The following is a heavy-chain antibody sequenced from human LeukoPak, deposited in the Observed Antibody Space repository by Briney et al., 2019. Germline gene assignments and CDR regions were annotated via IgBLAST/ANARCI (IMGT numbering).Heavy chain of an antibody. Sequence: PSETLSLTCTVSGGSISSYYWSWIRQPPGKGLEWIGYIYYSGSTNYNPSLKSRVTISVDTSKNQFSLKLSSVTAADTAVYYCAGVRLAEGSYWFGELLSYYFDYWGQGTLVTVSS. V-gene: IGHV4-59*01. CDR3: AGVRLAEGSYWFGELLSYYFDY. CDR2: IYYSGST. CDR1: GGSISSYY. D-gene: IGHD3-10*01. J-gene: IGHJ4*02.